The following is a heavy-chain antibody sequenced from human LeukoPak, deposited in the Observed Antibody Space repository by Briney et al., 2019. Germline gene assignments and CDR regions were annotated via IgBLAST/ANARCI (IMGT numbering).Heavy chain of an antibody. CDR3: ARVGYSSSSFDP. Sequence: ASVTVSCKASGYTFTSYDINWVRQATGQGLEWMGWMNPNSGNTGYAQKFQGRVTMTRNNSISTAYMELSSLRSEDTAVYYCARVGYSSSSFDPWGQGTLVTVSS. D-gene: IGHD6-6*01. CDR1: GYTFTSYD. V-gene: IGHV1-8*01. CDR2: MNPNSGNT. J-gene: IGHJ5*02.